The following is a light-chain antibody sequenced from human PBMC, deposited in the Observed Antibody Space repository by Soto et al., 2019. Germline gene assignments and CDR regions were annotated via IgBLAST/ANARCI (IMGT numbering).Light chain of an antibody. V-gene: IGLV1-36*01. CDR3: ATWDDSLNGQV. J-gene: IGLJ2*01. CDR1: SSNIRNNA. Sequence: QSVLTQPPSVSGAPRQSVTISCSGSSSNIRNNAVNWYQQFPGKAPKLLIYYDDLLPSGVSARFSGSKSGTSASLAISGLQFEDEAVYYCATWDDSLNGQVFGGGTKLTVL. CDR2: YDD.